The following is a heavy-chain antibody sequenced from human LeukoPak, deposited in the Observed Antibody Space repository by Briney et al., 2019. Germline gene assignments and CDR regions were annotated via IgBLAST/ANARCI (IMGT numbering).Heavy chain of an antibody. CDR2: IYSSGNS. V-gene: IGHV4-39*01. CDR3: ARRGIWDLQIGNWFDP. J-gene: IGHJ5*02. CDR1: VDSITTNSYW. D-gene: IGHD3-16*01. Sequence: SSETLSLTCSLSVDSITTNSYWWGWIRQSPGKCLEWIGSIYSSGNSYYNPSRKSRSTISPDTAKNQYSLRLTSVTAADTALYYCARRGIWDLQIGNWFDPWGQGILVTVSS.